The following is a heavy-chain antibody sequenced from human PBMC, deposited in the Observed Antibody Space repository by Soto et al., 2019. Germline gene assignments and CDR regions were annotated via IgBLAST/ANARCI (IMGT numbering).Heavy chain of an antibody. D-gene: IGHD2-15*01. J-gene: IGHJ4*02. CDR3: ARDRVVRRQFDY. CDR2: IYYSGST. V-gene: IGHV4-30-4*01. CDR1: GGSISSGDYY. Sequence: SETLSLTCTVSGGSISSGDYYWSWIRQPPGKGLEWIGYIYYSGSTYYNPSLKSRVTISVDTSKNQFSLKLSSVTAADTAVYYCARDRVVRRQFDYWGQGTLVTVSS.